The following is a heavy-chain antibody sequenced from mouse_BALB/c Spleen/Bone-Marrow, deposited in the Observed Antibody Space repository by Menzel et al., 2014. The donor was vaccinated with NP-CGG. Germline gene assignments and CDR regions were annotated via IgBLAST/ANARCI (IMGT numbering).Heavy chain of an antibody. V-gene: IGHV5-6-5*01. Sequence: SGGGLVKPGGSLKLSCAASGFTFXSYAMSWVRQTPEKRLEWVASIDNGGSTYYPDSVKGRFTISRDNARNILFLQMSSLRSEDTAMYYCARERDYDWFAYWGQGTLVTVSA. CDR2: IDNGGST. D-gene: IGHD2-4*01. CDR1: GFTFXSYA. CDR3: ARERDYDWFAY. J-gene: IGHJ3*01.